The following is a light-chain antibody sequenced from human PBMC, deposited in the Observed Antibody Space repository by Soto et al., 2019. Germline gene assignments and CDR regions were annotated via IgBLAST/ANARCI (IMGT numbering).Light chain of an antibody. CDR3: NSYAGSNTLYV. J-gene: IGLJ1*01. Sequence: QSALTQPPSASGSPGQSVTISCTGTSSDVGGYNYVSWYQQHPGKAPKLMIYEVSKRPSGVPDRFSGSKSGNTASLTVSGLQDEDEAEYYCNSYAGSNTLYVFGTGTKLTVL. V-gene: IGLV2-8*01. CDR2: EVS. CDR1: SSDVGGYNY.